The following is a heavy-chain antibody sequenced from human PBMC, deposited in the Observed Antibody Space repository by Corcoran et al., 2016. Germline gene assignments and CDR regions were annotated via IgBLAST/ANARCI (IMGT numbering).Heavy chain of an antibody. CDR3: VSVEWELHH. D-gene: IGHD1-26*01. Sequence: EVQLVESGGGLVQPGGSLKLSCAASGFTFSGSAMHWVRQASGKGLEWVGRIRSKANSYATAYAASVKDRFTISRDDSKNTAYLQMNSLKTEDTAVYYCVSVEWELHHWGQGTLVTVSS. CDR2: IRSKANSYAT. J-gene: IGHJ5*02. V-gene: IGHV3-73*02. CDR1: GFTFSGSA.